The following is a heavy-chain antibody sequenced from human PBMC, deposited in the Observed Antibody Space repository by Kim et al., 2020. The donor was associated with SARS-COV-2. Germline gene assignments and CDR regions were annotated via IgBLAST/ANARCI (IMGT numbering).Heavy chain of an antibody. Sequence: GGSLRLSCAASGFTFSSYGMHWVRQAPGKRLEWVAVIWYDGSNKYYADSVKGRFTISRDNSKNTLYLQMNSLRAEDTAVYYCARDELYYYGSGSSGDFDYWGQGTLVTVSS. CDR1: GFTFSSYG. V-gene: IGHV3-33*01. D-gene: IGHD3-10*01. J-gene: IGHJ4*02. CDR2: IWYDGSNK. CDR3: ARDELYYYGSGSSGDFDY.